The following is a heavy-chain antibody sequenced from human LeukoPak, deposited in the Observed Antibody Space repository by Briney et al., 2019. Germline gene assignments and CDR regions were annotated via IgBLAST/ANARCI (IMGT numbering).Heavy chain of an antibody. CDR1: GYSFASYW. Sequence: PGESLKISCKASGYSFASYWIAWVRQMPGKGLEWMGIIYPDDSDTTYNPSFQGQVTISADKSISTAYLQWSSLKASDTAMYYCARRSGNYYGVDYWGQGTLVTVSS. CDR2: IYPDDSDT. J-gene: IGHJ4*02. CDR3: ARRSGNYYGVDY. V-gene: IGHV5-51*01. D-gene: IGHD1-26*01.